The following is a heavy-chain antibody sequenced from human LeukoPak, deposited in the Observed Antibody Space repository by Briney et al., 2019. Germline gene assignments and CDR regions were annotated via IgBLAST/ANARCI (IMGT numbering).Heavy chain of an antibody. CDR2: IYYSGST. Sequence: PSETLSLTCTVSGGSISSSSYYWGWIRQPPGKGLEWIGSIYYSGSTYYNPSLKSRVTISVDTSKNQFSLKLSSVTAADTAVYYCARHNDGQGAFDIWGQGTMVTVSS. CDR1: GGSISSSSYY. V-gene: IGHV4-39*01. D-gene: IGHD5-24*01. J-gene: IGHJ3*02. CDR3: ARHNDGQGAFDI.